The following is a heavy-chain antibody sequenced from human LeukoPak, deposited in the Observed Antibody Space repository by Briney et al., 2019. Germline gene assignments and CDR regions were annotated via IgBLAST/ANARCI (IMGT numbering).Heavy chain of an antibody. Sequence: PGGSLILSCAASGFTFSSYGMHWVRQAPGKGLEWVAVIWYDGSNKYYADSVKGRFTISRDNSKNTLYLQMNSLRAEDTAVYYCARVHYYGSGSYPPSDYWGQGTLVTVSS. CDR2: IWYDGSNK. V-gene: IGHV3-33*01. CDR1: GFTFSSYG. D-gene: IGHD3-10*01. CDR3: ARVHYYGSGSYPPSDY. J-gene: IGHJ4*02.